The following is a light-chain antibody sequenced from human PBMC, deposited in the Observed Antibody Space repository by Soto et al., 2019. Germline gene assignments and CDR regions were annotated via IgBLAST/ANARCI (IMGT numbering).Light chain of an antibody. CDR3: QQRSNWPT. J-gene: IGKJ1*01. V-gene: IGKV3-11*01. CDR2: DAS. Sequence: EIVMTQSPATLSVSAGERATLSCRARQSVRSNLAWYQQKPGQAPRLLIYDASTRATGIPARFSGSGSGTDFTLTISSLEPEDFAVYYCQQRSNWPTFGQGTKVDIK. CDR1: QSVRSN.